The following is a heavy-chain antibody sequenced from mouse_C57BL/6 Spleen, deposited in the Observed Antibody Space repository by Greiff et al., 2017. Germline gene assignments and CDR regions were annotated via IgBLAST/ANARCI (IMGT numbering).Heavy chain of an antibody. CDR3: ARGELLDY. Sequence: EVKLMESGGGLVQPGGSLSLSCAASGFTFTDYYMSWVRQPPGKALAWLGFIRNKANGYTTEYSASVKGRFTISRDNSQSILYLQMNALRAEDSATYYCARGELLDYWGQGTTLTVSS. V-gene: IGHV7-3*01. CDR1: GFTFTDYY. CDR2: IRNKANGYTT. J-gene: IGHJ2*01.